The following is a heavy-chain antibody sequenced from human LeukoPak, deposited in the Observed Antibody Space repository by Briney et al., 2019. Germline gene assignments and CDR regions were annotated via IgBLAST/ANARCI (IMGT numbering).Heavy chain of an antibody. V-gene: IGHV4-39*07. D-gene: IGHD3-10*01. CDR2: IYYSGST. Sequence: SETLSLTCTVSGGSISSRSYYWGWIRQPPGKGLEWIVSIYYSGSTYYNPSLKSRVTISVDTSKNQFSLKLSSVTAADTAVYYCARGPPGELLYFDYWGQGTLVTVSS. J-gene: IGHJ4*02. CDR3: ARGPPGELLYFDY. CDR1: GGSISSRSYY.